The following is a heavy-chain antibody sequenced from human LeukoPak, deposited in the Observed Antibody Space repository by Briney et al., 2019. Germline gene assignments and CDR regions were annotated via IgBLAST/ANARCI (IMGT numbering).Heavy chain of an antibody. V-gene: IGHV1-24*01. CDR2: FDPEDGET. Sequence: ASVKVSCKASGYTFTGYYMHWVRQAPGKGLEWMGGFDPEDGETMYAQKFQGRVTMTDDTSTDTAYMELSSLRSEDTAVYYCATDRSDYYDSSGYWEFDYWGQGTLVTVSS. CDR1: GYTFTGYY. CDR3: ATDRSDYYDSSGYWEFDY. J-gene: IGHJ4*02. D-gene: IGHD3-22*01.